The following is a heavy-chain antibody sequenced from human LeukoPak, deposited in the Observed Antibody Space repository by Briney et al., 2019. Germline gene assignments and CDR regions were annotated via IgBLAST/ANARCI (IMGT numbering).Heavy chain of an antibody. V-gene: IGHV4-34*01. J-gene: IGHJ3*02. CDR2: INHSGST. CDR3: ARGGYAGDAFDI. Sequence: PSETLSLTCAVYGGSFSGYYWSWIRQPPGKGLEWIGEINHSGSTNYNPSLKSRVTISVDTSKNQFSLKLSSVTAADTAVYYCARGGYAGDAFDIWGQGTMVTVSS. CDR1: GGSFSGYY. D-gene: IGHD5-12*01.